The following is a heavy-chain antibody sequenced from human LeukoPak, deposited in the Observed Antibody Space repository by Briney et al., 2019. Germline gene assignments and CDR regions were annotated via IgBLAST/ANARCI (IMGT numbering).Heavy chain of an antibody. CDR1: GFTFSSYG. D-gene: IGHD6-13*01. CDR3: AKVRGSSSWSYYYYYYGMDV. J-gene: IGHJ6*04. V-gene: IGHV3-30*18. CDR2: ISYDGTNK. Sequence: GRSLRLSCAASGFTFSSYGMHWVRQAPGKGLEWVAVISYDGTNKYYADSVKGRFTISRDNSKNTLYLQMNSLRAEDTAVYYCAKVRGSSSWSYYYYYYGMDVWGKGTTVTVSS.